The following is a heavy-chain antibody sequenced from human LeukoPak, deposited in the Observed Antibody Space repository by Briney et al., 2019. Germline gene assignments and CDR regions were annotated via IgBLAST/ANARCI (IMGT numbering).Heavy chain of an antibody. Sequence: ASVKVSCKASGYTFIASYIHWVRQAPGQGLEWMGWISPNSGGTRYAQKFQGRVSMTRDISINTVYMELSSLRSDDTAVYYCARDLIELPLLFFDYWGQGTLVTVSS. CDR2: ISPNSGGT. CDR1: GYTFIASY. J-gene: IGHJ4*02. D-gene: IGHD2-21*01. CDR3: ARDLIELPLLFFDY. V-gene: IGHV1-2*02.